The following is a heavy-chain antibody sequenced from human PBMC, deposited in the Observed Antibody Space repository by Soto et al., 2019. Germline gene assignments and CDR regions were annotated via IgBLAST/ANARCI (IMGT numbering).Heavy chain of an antibody. Sequence: GESLKISCKGSGYSFTSYWISWVRKMPGKGLEWMGRIDPSDSYTNYSPSFQGHVTMTTDTSTSTAYMELRSLRSDDTAVYYCARVWFGELSEQIDYWGQGTLVTVSS. V-gene: IGHV5-10-1*01. CDR3: ARVWFGELSEQIDY. D-gene: IGHD3-10*01. J-gene: IGHJ4*02. CDR1: GYSFTSYW. CDR2: IDPSDSYT.